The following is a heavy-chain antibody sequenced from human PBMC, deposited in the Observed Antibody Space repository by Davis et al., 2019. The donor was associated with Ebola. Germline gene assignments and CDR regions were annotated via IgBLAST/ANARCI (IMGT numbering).Heavy chain of an antibody. CDR1: GFTFTSAW. V-gene: IGHV3-30*03. D-gene: IGHD6-13*01. CDR2: ISYDGSNK. J-gene: IGHJ4*02. CDR3: ARLISTYSSTWWDY. Sequence: GESLKISCAASGFTFTSAWMSWVRQAPGKGLEWVAVISYDGSNKYYADSVKGRFTISRDNSKNTLYLQMNSLRVEDTAVYYCARLISTYSSTWWDYWGQGTLVTVSS.